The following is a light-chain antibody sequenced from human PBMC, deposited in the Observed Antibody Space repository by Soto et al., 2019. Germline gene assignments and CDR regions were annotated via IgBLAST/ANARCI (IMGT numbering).Light chain of an antibody. Sequence: ETVMTQSPVTLPVSPGERATLSCRASQSVAINLAWYQQRPGQAPRLLIYGASTRATGIPARFSGSGSGTEFTLTISSLQSEDFAVYYCQQYNNWPPYTFGQGTKVDIK. CDR1: QSVAIN. V-gene: IGKV3-15*01. CDR3: QQYNNWPPYT. CDR2: GAS. J-gene: IGKJ2*01.